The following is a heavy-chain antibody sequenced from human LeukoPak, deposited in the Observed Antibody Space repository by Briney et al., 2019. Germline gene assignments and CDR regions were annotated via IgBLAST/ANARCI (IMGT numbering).Heavy chain of an antibody. CDR3: AKEVTIPAAGRKDYYYYGLDV. V-gene: IGHV3-30*18. D-gene: IGHD6-13*01. CDR1: GFTFSTYA. Sequence: PGGSLRLSCAASGFTFSTYAVHWARQAPGKGLEWVAVISSGGSDKYHAGSVKGRFTISRDNSKNTLYLQMDSLRAEDTAVYYCAKEVTIPAAGRKDYYYYGLDVWGQGTTVTVSS. CDR2: ISSGGSDK. J-gene: IGHJ6*02.